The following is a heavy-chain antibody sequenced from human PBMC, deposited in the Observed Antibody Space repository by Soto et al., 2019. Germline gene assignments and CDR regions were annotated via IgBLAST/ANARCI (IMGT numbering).Heavy chain of an antibody. V-gene: IGHV3-7*01. CDR2: IDQGGLET. Sequence: GGSLRLSCEASGFTFSHYWMSWVRQAPGKGLEWVAFIDQGGLETHYADSVKGRLTLSRDNAKNTLYLQMNSLRAEDKAVYYCARTTVTNYYYYGMDVWGQGTTVTVSS. D-gene: IGHD4-17*01. CDR1: GFTFSHYW. CDR3: ARTTVTNYYYYGMDV. J-gene: IGHJ6*02.